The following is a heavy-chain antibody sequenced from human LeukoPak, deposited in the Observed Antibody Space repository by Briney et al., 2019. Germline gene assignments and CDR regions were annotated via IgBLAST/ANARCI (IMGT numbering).Heavy chain of an antibody. CDR3: ARAEYSGIWTFDI. CDR2: ISSSGTYI. Sequence: GGSQRLSCAASGFTFSSYSMNWVRQAPGKGLEWVSSISSSGTYIYYADSVKGRFSISRDNAKNSLYLQMNSLRAEDTAVYHCARAEYSGIWTFDIWGQGTMVTVSS. V-gene: IGHV3-21*01. J-gene: IGHJ3*02. CDR1: GFTFSSYS. D-gene: IGHD3-10*01.